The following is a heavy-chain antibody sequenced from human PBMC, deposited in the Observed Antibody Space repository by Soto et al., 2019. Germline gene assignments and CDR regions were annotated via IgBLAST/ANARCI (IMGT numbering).Heavy chain of an antibody. V-gene: IGHV3-73*01. CDR2: IRSKANSYAT. CDR3: TTDQLSRRAFDV. J-gene: IGHJ3*01. Sequence: GGSLRLSCAASGFTFSGSAMHWVRQASGKGLEWVGRIRSKANSYATAYAVPVKGRFTISRDDSENTLYLQMNSLTTDDTALYYCTTDQLSRRAFDVWGQGTMVTVSS. CDR1: GFTFSGSA. D-gene: IGHD3-16*02.